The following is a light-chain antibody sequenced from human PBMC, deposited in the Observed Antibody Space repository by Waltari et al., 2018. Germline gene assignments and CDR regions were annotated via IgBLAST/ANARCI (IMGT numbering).Light chain of an antibody. CDR1: SGHSSNV. CDR3: QTGGHGTWV. Sequence: QLVLTQSPSASASLGASVKLTCPLSSGHSSNVIAWLQQQPEKGPRYLMKVNSDGSHSKGDKIPICFSGCSAGSVHYLTSSSLQGEDLADYNSQTGGHGTWVYGGGTKLTVL. J-gene: IGLJ3*02. CDR2: VNSDGSH. V-gene: IGLV4-69*01.